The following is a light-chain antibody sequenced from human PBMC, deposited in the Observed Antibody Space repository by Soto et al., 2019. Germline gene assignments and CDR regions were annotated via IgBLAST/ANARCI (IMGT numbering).Light chain of an antibody. CDR2: GAS. CDR3: QQYGSSPPRT. CDR1: QSVSNDF. Sequence: EIVLTQSPGLLSLSPGQRVTLSCRASQSVSNDFLAWYQQKPGQAPRLLIYGASTRATDVPDRFSGSGSGADFTLTISRLEPEDFAVYYCQQYGSSPPRTFGQGTKVEMK. V-gene: IGKV3-20*01. J-gene: IGKJ1*01.